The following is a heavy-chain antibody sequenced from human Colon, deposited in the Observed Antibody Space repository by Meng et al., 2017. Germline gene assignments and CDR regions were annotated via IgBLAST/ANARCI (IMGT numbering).Heavy chain of an antibody. D-gene: IGHD5-12*01. V-gene: IGHV4-59*12. J-gene: IGHJ5*02. Sequence: QVQLQESGPGLVKPSETLSLTCTVSGGSITSNYWSWIRQPPGKGLEWIGNIYFSGSTNSNPSLKSRVTISVDTSRNQFSLNLRSVTAADTAVYYCAREGGYDLNWFDPWGQGTLVTVFS. CDR3: AREGGYDLNWFDP. CDR1: GGSITSNY. CDR2: IYFSGST.